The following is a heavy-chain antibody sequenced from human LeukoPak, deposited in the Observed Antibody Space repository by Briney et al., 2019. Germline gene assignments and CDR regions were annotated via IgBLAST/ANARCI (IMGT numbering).Heavy chain of an antibody. CDR1: GFTFSSYW. CDR2: IKQDGSEK. CDR3: ARAHSSSLDCIWFDP. D-gene: IGHD6-6*01. Sequence: PGGSLRLSCAASGFTFSSYWMSWVRQAPGKGLEWVANIKQDGSEKYYVDSVKGRFTISRDNAKNSLYLQMNSLRDEDTAVYYCARAHSSSLDCIWFDPWGQGTLVTVSS. J-gene: IGHJ5*02. V-gene: IGHV3-7*01.